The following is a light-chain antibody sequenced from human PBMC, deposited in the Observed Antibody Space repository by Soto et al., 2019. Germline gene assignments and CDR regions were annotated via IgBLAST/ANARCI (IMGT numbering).Light chain of an antibody. CDR1: QSISSW. J-gene: IGKJ3*01. CDR3: QQCNTSPFT. Sequence: DSQMTQSPSTLSASVGDRVTSTCRASQSISSWLAWYQQKPGKAPKLLIYDASSLESGVPSRFSGRGSGTDFTLTLSSLHPADFATYYCQQCNTSPFTFGPGNKVDF. CDR2: DAS. V-gene: IGKV1-5*01.